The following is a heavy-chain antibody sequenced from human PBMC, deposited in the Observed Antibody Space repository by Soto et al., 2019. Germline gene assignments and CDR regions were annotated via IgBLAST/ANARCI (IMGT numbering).Heavy chain of an antibody. CDR3: ARGYYDSSGYYYPLDY. D-gene: IGHD3-22*01. J-gene: IGHJ4*02. CDR1: GGSISSGGYS. V-gene: IGHV4-61*08. Sequence: SETLSLTCAVSGGSISSGGYSWSWIRQPPGKGLEWIGYIYHSGSTNYNPSLKSRVTISVDTSKNQFSLKLSSVTAADTAVYYCARGYYDSSGYYYPLDYWGQGTLVTVSS. CDR2: IYHSGST.